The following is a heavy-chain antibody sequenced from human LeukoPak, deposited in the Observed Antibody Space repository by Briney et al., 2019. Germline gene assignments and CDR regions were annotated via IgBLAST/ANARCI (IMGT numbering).Heavy chain of an antibody. CDR3: AKGLVRGGSSGWYVPAGGYYFDY. Sequence: PGGSLRLSCAASGFTFSSYAMSWVRQAPGRGLEWVSAISGSGGSTYYADSVKGRFTISRDNSKNTLYLQMNSLRAEDTAVYYCAKGLVRGGSSGWYVPAGGYYFDYWGQGTLVTVSS. CDR1: GFTFSSYA. J-gene: IGHJ4*02. D-gene: IGHD6-19*01. V-gene: IGHV3-23*01. CDR2: ISGSGGST.